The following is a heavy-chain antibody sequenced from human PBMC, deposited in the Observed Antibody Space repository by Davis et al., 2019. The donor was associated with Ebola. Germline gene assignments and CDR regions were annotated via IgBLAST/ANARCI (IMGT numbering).Heavy chain of an antibody. Sequence: PGGSLRLSCAASGFSFDSYGMLWVRQAPGAGLDWVAVISFDGAKKYEADSVKGRFTISRDNSENTLYWQMDSLRAEDTAVYYCVRTYGGASGRFDSWGQGTPVTVSS. J-gene: IGHJ4*02. CDR3: VRTYGGASGRFDS. CDR1: GFSFDSYG. D-gene: IGHD2-21*01. V-gene: IGHV3-30*03. CDR2: ISFDGAKK.